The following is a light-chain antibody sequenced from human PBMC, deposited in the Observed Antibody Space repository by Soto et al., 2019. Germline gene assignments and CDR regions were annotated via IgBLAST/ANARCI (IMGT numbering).Light chain of an antibody. CDR1: SSDIGTYNY. CDR3: SSFSSASTLVL. CDR2: EIS. Sequence: SALTQPASVSGSPAQSITISCTGTSSDIGTYNYVAWYQHHPGKAPKLIISEISIRPSGVSSRFSGSKSGNTATLTISGLQAEDEADYYCSSFSSASTLVLFGGGTKLTVL. J-gene: IGLJ2*01. V-gene: IGLV2-14*01.